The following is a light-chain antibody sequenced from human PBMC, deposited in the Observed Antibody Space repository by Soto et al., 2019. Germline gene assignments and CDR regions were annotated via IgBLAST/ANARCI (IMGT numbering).Light chain of an antibody. J-gene: IGLJ2*01. Sequence: QSVLTQPPSVSAAPGQTVTISCSGSSSNIGNNYVSWYQQLPGTAPKLLIYENNKRPSGIPARFSGSKSGTSATLGITGLQTGDEADYYCGTWDSSLSAGGVFGGGTKLTV. V-gene: IGLV1-51*02. CDR2: ENN. CDR1: SSNIGNNY. CDR3: GTWDSSLSAGGV.